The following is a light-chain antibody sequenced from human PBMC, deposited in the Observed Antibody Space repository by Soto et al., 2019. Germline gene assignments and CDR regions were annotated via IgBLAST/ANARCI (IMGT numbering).Light chain of an antibody. CDR3: QHYQSGHPIA. V-gene: IGKV3D-15*01. Sequence: EIVMTQSPATLSVSPGEKATLSCRASHSVSSDLAWYQQKPGQAPRLLISGASSRATGIPDRFTGSGSETSFTLTISRLEPEDFALYYCQHYQSGHPIAFGQGTRLEI. CDR1: HSVSSD. CDR2: GAS. J-gene: IGKJ5*01.